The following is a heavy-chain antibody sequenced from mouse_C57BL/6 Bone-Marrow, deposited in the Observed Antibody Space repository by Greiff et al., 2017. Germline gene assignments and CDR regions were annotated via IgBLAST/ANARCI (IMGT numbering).Heavy chain of an antibody. CDR3: TTRSPLRQDFPSSY. Sequence: DVKLVESGAELVRPGASVKLSCTASGFNIKDDYMHWVKQRPEQGLEWIGWIDPENGDTEYASKCQGKAAITADTSANTAYLQLSSLTSEDTAVYYCTTRSPLRQDFPSSYWGQGTLVTVSA. D-gene: IGHD2-12*01. V-gene: IGHV14-4*01. CDR2: IDPENGDT. J-gene: IGHJ3*01. CDR1: GFNIKDDY.